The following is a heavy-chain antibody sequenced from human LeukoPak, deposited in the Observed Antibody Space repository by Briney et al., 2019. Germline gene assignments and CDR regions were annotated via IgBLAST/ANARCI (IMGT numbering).Heavy chain of an antibody. CDR2: IYTSGST. CDR3: ARADLKSGRVDI. V-gene: IGHV4-61*02. Sequence: SETLSLTCTLSGGSTSSGSYYSGWVRQPAGKGLEWIGRIYTSGSTNSNPSLKSRVTISVDTSKNQFSLKLSSVTAADTAVYYCARADLKSGRVDIWGQGTMVTVSS. CDR1: GGSTSSGSYY. D-gene: IGHD3-10*01. J-gene: IGHJ3*02.